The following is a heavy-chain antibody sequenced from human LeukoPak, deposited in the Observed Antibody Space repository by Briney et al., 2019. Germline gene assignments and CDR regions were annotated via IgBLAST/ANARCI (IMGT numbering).Heavy chain of an antibody. J-gene: IGHJ4*02. V-gene: IGHV3-23*01. D-gene: IGHD2-21*02. CDR3: VELVTLNF. Sequence: PGGSLRLSCAASGFIFVNHDMSWVRQAPGKGLEWISGISASGSSRFYADSVKGRFTISRDNSKNTLYLQMNSLRVEDTAVYHCVELVTLNFWGQGTLVTVSS. CDR1: GFIFVNHD. CDR2: ISASGSSR.